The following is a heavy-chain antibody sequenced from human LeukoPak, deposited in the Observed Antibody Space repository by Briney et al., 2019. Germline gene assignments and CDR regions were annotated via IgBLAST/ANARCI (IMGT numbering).Heavy chain of an antibody. CDR3: ARVRDSSSFRSPFDY. D-gene: IGHD6-6*01. V-gene: IGHV1-46*01. J-gene: IGHJ4*02. CDR1: GGTFSSYA. CDR2: INPSGGST. Sequence: ASVKVSCKASGGTFSSYAISWVRQAPGQGLEWMGIINPSGGSTSYAQKFQGRVTMTRDTSISTAYMELSRLRSDDTAVYYCARVRDSSSFRSPFDYWGQGTLVTVSS.